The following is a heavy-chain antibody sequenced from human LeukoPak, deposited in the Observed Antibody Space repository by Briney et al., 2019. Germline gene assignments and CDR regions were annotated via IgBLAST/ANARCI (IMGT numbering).Heavy chain of an antibody. J-gene: IGHJ5*02. CDR1: GFTFSSYA. CDR2: ISGSGGST. V-gene: IGHV3-23*01. D-gene: IGHD3-3*01. CDR3: AREFTIFGVVIMGDNWFDP. Sequence: PGGSLRLSCAASGFTFSSYAMSWVRQAPGKGLEWVSAISGSGGSTYYADSVKGRFTISRDNAKRSLYLQMNSLRAEDTAVYYCAREFTIFGVVIMGDNWFDPWGQGTLVTVSS.